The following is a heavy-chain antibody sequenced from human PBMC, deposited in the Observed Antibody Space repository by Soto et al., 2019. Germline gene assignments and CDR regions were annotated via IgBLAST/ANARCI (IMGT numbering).Heavy chain of an antibody. CDR2: TVPILALT. Sequence: QVQLVQSGAEVKKPGSSVKVSCKASGGTFSSYSFNWVRQAPGQGLEWMGRTVPILALTNYAQKFQGRVTITADKSTSTAYMELSSLISEDTAVYYCASQGDYKGFDIWGQGTMVTVSS. D-gene: IGHD4-17*01. CDR3: ASQGDYKGFDI. J-gene: IGHJ3*02. V-gene: IGHV1-69*02. CDR1: GGTFSSYS.